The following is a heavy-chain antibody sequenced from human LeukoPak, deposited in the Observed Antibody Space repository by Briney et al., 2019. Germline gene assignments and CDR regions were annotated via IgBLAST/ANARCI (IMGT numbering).Heavy chain of an antibody. CDR1: GGSFSGYY. V-gene: IGHV4-34*01. CDR2: INHSGST. Sequence: PSETLSLTCAVYGGSFSGYYWSWLRQPPGKGLEWIGEINHSGSTNYNPSLKSRVTISVDTSKSQFSLKLSSVTAADTAVYYCARGFSEVRGSPVWFDPWGQGTLVTVSS. J-gene: IGHJ5*02. CDR3: ARGFSEVRGSPVWFDP. D-gene: IGHD3-10*01.